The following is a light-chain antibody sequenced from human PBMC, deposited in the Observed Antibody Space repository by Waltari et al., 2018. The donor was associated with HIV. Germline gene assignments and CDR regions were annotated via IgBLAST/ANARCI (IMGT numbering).Light chain of an antibody. CDR2: DVS. V-gene: IGLV2-8*01. CDR3: SSYGGSKV. Sequence: QSALTQPPSASGSPGQSVAISCTGTSSDVGGYNYVSWYQQPPGKAPTLMIYDVSKRPSGVPDRFSGSKSGNTASLTVSGLQAEDEADYYCSSYGGSKVFGGGTKLTVL. CDR1: SSDVGGYNY. J-gene: IGLJ3*02.